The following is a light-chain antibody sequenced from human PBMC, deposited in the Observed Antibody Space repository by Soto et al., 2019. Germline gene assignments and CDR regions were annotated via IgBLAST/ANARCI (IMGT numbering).Light chain of an antibody. Sequence: EIVLTQSPATLSLSPGERATLSCRASQGVSSYLAWYQQKPGQAPRLLIYDASNSANGIPARFSGSGSGTDFTPGISSLEPEDFAVYDYHQRSNWTRTFGQGTTLEIK. CDR3: HQRSNWTRT. V-gene: IGKV3-11*01. CDR2: DAS. J-gene: IGKJ2*01. CDR1: QGVSSY.